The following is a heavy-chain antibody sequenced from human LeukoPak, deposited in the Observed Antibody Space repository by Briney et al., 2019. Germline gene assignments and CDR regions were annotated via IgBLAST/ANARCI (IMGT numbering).Heavy chain of an antibody. Sequence: ASVKVSCKASGYTFTNYDINWVRQATGQGLEWMGWMNPNSGNTGYAQKFQGRVTITRDTSASTAYMELSSLRSEDTAVYYCARDRGGYDMIFGYWGQGTLVTVSS. CDR1: GYTFTNYD. V-gene: IGHV1-8*01. J-gene: IGHJ4*02. CDR2: MNPNSGNT. D-gene: IGHD5-12*01. CDR3: ARDRGGYDMIFGY.